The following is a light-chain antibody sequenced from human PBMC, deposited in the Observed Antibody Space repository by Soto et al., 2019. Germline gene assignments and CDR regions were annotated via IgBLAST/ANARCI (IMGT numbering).Light chain of an antibody. CDR3: QKYNSAPPT. Sequence: DIQMTQSPSSLSASVGDRVTITCRASQGISYYLAWYQQKAGKAPKLLIYTASTLQSGVSSRFSGSGSGTDCTLTISSLQPEDVATYYCQKYNSAPPTFGQGTKVEIK. J-gene: IGKJ1*01. V-gene: IGKV1-27*01. CDR2: TAS. CDR1: QGISYY.